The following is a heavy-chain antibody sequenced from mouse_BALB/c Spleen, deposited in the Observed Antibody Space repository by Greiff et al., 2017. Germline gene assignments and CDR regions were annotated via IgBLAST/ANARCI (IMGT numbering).Heavy chain of an antibody. V-gene: IGHV5-12-2*01. Sequence: EVKLMESGGGLVQPGGSLKLSCAASGFTFSSYTMSWVRQTPEKRLEWVAYISNGGGSTYYPDTVKGRFTISRDNAKNTLYLQMSSLKSEDTAMYYCARHDNYGKDYFDYWGQGTTLTVSS. J-gene: IGHJ2*01. D-gene: IGHD2-1*01. CDR2: ISNGGGST. CDR3: ARHDNYGKDYFDY. CDR1: GFTFSSYT.